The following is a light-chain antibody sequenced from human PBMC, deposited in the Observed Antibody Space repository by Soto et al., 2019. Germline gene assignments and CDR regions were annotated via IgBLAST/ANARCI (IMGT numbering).Light chain of an antibody. CDR3: QQSYLTPRT. CDR2: GAS. J-gene: IGKJ2*01. CDR1: QSVSSSY. V-gene: IGKV3-20*01. Sequence: EIVLTQSPGTLSMSAGERATLSCRASQSVSSSYLAWYQQKPGQAPRLLIYGASRRATGIPDRFSGSGSGTDFTLTISSVQPEDFATYYCQQSYLTPRTFGQGTKLEIK.